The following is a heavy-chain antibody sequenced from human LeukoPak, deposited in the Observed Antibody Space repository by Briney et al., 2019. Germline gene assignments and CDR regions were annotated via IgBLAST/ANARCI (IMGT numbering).Heavy chain of an antibody. CDR1: GYSFTSYW. V-gene: IGHV5-51*01. CDR2: IYPGDSDT. J-gene: IGHJ5*02. D-gene: IGHD2-2*01. CDR3: ARQGCSSTSCSNSFDP. Sequence: GESLKISCKGSGYSFTSYWIGWVRQMPGKGLEWMGIIYPGDSDTRYSPSFQGQVTISADKSISTAYLQWSSLKASDTAMYYCARQGCSSTSCSNSFDPWGQGTLVTVSS.